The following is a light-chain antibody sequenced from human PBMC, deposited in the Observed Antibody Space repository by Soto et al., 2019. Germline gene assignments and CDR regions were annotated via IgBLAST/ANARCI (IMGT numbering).Light chain of an antibody. CDR3: HQYFRAPFT. CDR1: QSVLYSSINKNY. J-gene: IGKJ3*01. V-gene: IGKV4-1*01. CDR2: WAS. Sequence: DIVMTQSPDSLAVSLGERATINCKSSQSVLYSSINKNYLAWYQQKPGQPPRLLIYWASGRESGVPDRFSGSGSGTDFTLTISSLQAEDVAVYYCHQYFRAPFTFGPGTKVDIK.